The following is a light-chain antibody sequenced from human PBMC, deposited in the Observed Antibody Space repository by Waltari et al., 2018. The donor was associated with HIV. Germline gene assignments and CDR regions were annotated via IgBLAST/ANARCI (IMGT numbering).Light chain of an antibody. J-gene: IGLJ2*01. CDR2: EGS. V-gene: IGLV2-23*03. CDR1: SSAVGLYNL. CDR3: CSYAGSSTFHVV. Sequence: QSALTQPASVSGSPGQSIPIPCTGTSSAVGLYNLVSWYQQPPGKAPKLMIYEGSKRPSGVSNRFSGSKSGNTASLTISGLQAEDEADYYCCSYAGSSTFHVVFGGGTKLTVL.